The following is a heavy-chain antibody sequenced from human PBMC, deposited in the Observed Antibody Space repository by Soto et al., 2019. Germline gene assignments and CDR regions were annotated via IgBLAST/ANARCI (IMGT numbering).Heavy chain of an antibody. CDR2: IYSGGST. V-gene: IGHV3-53*01. Sequence: PGGSLRLSCAASGSTVSSNYMSWVRQAPGKGLERVSVIYSGGSTYYADSVKGRFTISRDNSKNTLYLQMNSLRAEDTAMYYCARGAPYCSGGSCYFSMYDYFDYWGQGTLVTVSS. D-gene: IGHD2-15*01. J-gene: IGHJ4*02. CDR3: ARGAPYCSGGSCYFSMYDYFDY. CDR1: GSTVSSNY.